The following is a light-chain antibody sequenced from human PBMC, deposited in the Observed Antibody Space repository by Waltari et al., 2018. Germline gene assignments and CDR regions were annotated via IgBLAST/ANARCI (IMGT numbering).Light chain of an antibody. CDR3: QSFDSSLSASV. J-gene: IGLJ3*02. CDR2: GNT. Sequence: QSVLTQPPSMSGAPGQKVTIPCTGGSSNFGAGYDVHWYQQFPGIAPNLLIFGNTNRPSGVPGRFSGSRSGTSASLAIAGLQSEDEAVYYCQSFDSSLSASVFGGGTKLTVL. V-gene: IGLV1-40*01. CDR1: SSNFGAGYD.